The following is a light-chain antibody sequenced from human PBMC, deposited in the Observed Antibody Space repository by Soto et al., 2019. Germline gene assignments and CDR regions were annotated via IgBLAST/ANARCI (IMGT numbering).Light chain of an antibody. CDR3: QQRSNWPPLT. CDR1: QSVSSY. Sequence: EIVLTQSPAALSLSPGERATVSCRASQSVSSYLAWYQQKPGQAPTLLIYDASERATGIPARFSGSGSGTDFALTLSSLEPEDFAVYYCQQRSNWPPLTFGGGTKVDIK. J-gene: IGKJ4*01. CDR2: DAS. V-gene: IGKV3-11*01.